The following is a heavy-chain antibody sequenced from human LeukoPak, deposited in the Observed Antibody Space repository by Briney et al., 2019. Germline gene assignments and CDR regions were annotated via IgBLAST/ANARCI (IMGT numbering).Heavy chain of an antibody. Sequence: PGGSLRLSCAASGFTFSSYSMNWVRQAPGKGLEWLSYMRSSDNTIYYADSVRGRFTISRDDAKKSVYLQMNSLRDEDTAMYYCARDLEDYYDSSGGMDVWGQGTTVTVSS. J-gene: IGHJ6*02. V-gene: IGHV3-48*02. CDR1: GFTFSSYS. D-gene: IGHD3-22*01. CDR2: MRSSDNTI. CDR3: ARDLEDYYDSSGGMDV.